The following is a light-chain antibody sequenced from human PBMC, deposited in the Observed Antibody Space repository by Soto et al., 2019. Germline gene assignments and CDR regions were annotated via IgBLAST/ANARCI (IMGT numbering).Light chain of an antibody. Sequence: DIQMTQSPSTLSGSVGDRVTITCRSSQTISSWLAWYQQKPGTAPKLLLYKSSTLKSGVPSRFSGSASGTEFTLTISSLQPDDFATYCCQHYNSYSEAFGQGTKVELK. V-gene: IGKV1-5*03. CDR3: QHYNSYSEA. CDR2: KSS. CDR1: QTISSW. J-gene: IGKJ1*01.